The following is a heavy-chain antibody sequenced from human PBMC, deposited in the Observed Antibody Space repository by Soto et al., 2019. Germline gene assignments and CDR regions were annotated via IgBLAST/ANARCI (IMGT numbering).Heavy chain of an antibody. CDR2: ISANSGNT. CDR3: ASFVYDILTGYYQYYFDY. V-gene: IGHV1-18*04. Sequence: ASVKVSCKASGYTFTGYYMHWVRQAPGQGLEWMGWISANSGNTNYAQKLQGRVTMTTDTSTSTAYMELRSLRSDDTAVYYCASFVYDILTGYYQYYFDYWGQGTLVTVSS. D-gene: IGHD3-9*01. J-gene: IGHJ4*02. CDR1: GYTFTGYY.